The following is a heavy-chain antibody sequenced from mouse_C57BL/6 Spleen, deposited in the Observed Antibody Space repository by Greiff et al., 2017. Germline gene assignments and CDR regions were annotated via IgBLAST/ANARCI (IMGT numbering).Heavy chain of an antibody. J-gene: IGHJ3*01. Sequence: VKLVESGAELARPGASVKLSCKASGYTFTSYGISWVKQRTGQGLEWIGEIYPRSGNTYYTAKFKGKATLTADKSSSTAYMELRSLTSEDSAVYFCARSDEAYWGQGTLVTVSA. V-gene: IGHV1-81*01. CDR2: IYPRSGNT. CDR1: GYTFTSYG. CDR3: ARSDEAY.